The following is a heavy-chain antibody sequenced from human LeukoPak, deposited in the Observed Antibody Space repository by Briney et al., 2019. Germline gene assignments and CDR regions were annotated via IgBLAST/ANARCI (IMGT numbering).Heavy chain of an antibody. Sequence: SETLSLTCAVSGYFISSGYYWGWIRQPPGKGLEWIGSIYHSGSTYYNPSLKSRVTISVDTSKTQFSLKLSSVTAADTAVYYCARSLNGHYYYYMDVWGQGTTVTVSS. CDR1: GYFISSGYY. V-gene: IGHV4-38-2*01. D-gene: IGHD2-8*01. J-gene: IGHJ6*03. CDR3: ARSLNGHYYYYMDV. CDR2: IYHSGST.